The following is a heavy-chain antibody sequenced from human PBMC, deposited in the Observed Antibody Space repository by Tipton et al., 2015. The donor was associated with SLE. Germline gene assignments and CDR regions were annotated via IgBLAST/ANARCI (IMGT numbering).Heavy chain of an antibody. CDR3: ARWLPVAGQYWYFDL. V-gene: IGHV4-59*11. CDR1: GGSISSHY. J-gene: IGHJ2*01. Sequence: GLVKPSETLSLICSVSGGSISSHYWSWIRQPPGKGLEWIGYIYYTGGTNYNLSLKSRVTISVDTSKNQFSLKLNSVTAADTAVYYCARWLPVAGQYWYFDLWGLGTLVTVSP. D-gene: IGHD6-19*01. CDR2: IYYTGGT.